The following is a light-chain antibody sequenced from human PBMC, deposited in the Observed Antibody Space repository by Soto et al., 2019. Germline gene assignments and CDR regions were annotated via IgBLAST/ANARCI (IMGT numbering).Light chain of an antibody. J-gene: IGLJ2*01. Sequence: QSVLTQPPSVSGAPVQRVTISCTGSSSNIGAGYDVHWYQQLPGTAPKLLIYGNSNRPSGVPDRFSGSKSGTSASLAITGLQAEEEADYYCQSYDSSLSVHVLFCGVTTLTVL. V-gene: IGLV1-40*01. CDR3: QSYDSSLSVHVL. CDR2: GNS. CDR1: SSNIGAGYD.